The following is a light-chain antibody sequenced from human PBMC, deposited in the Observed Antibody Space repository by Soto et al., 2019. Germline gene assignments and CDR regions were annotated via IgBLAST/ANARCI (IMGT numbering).Light chain of an antibody. Sequence: EIVLTQSPGTLSLSPGERAILSCRASQSVTSSYLAWYQQKPGQAPRLLIYGASRRATGIPDRFSGGGSGTDFTLTISRLEPEDFAVYYCQQYDSFIFTFGPGTKVDIK. CDR3: QQYDSFIFT. J-gene: IGKJ3*01. CDR2: GAS. V-gene: IGKV3-20*01. CDR1: QSVTSSY.